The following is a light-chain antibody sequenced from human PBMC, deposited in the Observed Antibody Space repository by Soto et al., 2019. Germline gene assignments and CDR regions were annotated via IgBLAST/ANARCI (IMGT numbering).Light chain of an antibody. CDR1: QSFRGL. Sequence: EVVLTQSPVTLSLSPGERATLSCRASQSFRGLLAWYQQKPGQAPRLLIYDAYNRATGIPPRFSGSGSGTDFTLTISSLEPEDSAVSYCQQRHMWPIMFGQGTRLEIK. V-gene: IGKV3-11*01. J-gene: IGKJ5*01. CDR2: DAY. CDR3: QQRHMWPIM.